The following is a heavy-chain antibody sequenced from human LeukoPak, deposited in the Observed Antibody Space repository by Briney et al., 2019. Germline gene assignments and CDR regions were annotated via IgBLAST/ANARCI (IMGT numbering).Heavy chain of an antibody. V-gene: IGHV3-23*01. J-gene: IGHJ3*02. D-gene: IGHD3-22*01. CDR2: ISGSGGST. CDR1: GFTFSSYA. CDR3: AKDKTMIVVAEGADAFDI. Sequence: GGSLRLSCAASGFTFSSYAMSWVRQAPGKGLEWVSAISGSGGSTYYADSVKGRFTISRDNSKNMLYLQMNSLRAEDTAVYYCAKDKTMIVVAEGADAFDIWGQGTMVTVSS.